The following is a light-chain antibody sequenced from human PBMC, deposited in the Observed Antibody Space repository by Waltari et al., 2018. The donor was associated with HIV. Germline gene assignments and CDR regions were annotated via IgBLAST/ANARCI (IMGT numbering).Light chain of an antibody. CDR3: QQYYSYPLT. CDR2: AAS. V-gene: IGKV1-8*01. Sequence: AIRMTQSPSSFSASTGDRITITCRASQCISSYLAWYQQKPGKAPKLLIYAASTLQSGVPSRFSGSGSGTDFTLTISCLQSEDFATYYCQQYYSYPLTFGGGTKVEIK. CDR1: QCISSY. J-gene: IGKJ4*01.